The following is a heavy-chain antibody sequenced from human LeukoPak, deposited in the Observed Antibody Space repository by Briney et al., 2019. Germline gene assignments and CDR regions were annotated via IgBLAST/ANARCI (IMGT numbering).Heavy chain of an antibody. CDR3: AKGATGGSGSDY. CDR2: ILFDGSNE. D-gene: IGHD3-10*01. CDR1: GFIFSSYG. J-gene: IGHJ4*02. V-gene: IGHV3-30*18. Sequence: GGSLRLSCAASGFIFSSYGMRWVRQAPGKGLEWVAAILFDGSNECYADSVKGRFTVSRDNSKNTLYLQMNSLRVEDTAVYYCAKGATGGSGSDYWGQGTLVSVSS.